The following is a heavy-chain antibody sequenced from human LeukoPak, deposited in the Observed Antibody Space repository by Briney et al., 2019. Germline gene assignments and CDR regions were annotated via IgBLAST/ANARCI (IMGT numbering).Heavy chain of an antibody. V-gene: IGHV3-23*01. CDR3: ARTWLLSYYMNV. CDR1: GYTFSSTA. D-gene: IGHD3-22*01. J-gene: IGHJ6*04. Sequence: GGSLTLTCAASGYTFSSTAMSWVRQAPGKGLEWVSSNADSVKGRFTISRDNSKNTLYLQMSSLRAEDTAVYYCARTWLLSYYMNVGGKGSTVTVSS.